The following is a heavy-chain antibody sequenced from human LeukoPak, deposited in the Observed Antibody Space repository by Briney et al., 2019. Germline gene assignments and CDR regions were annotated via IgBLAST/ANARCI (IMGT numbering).Heavy chain of an antibody. J-gene: IGHJ4*02. CDR3: ARDLYTYYYDSSGYSPFDY. V-gene: IGHV1-2*02. D-gene: IGHD3-22*01. CDR1: GYTFTGYY. Sequence: ASVKVSCKASGYTFTGYYMHWVRQAPGQGLEWMGWINPNSGGTNYAQKFQGRVTMTRDTSTSTVYMELSSLRSEDTAVYYCARDLYTYYYDSSGYSPFDYWGQGTLVTVSS. CDR2: INPNSGGT.